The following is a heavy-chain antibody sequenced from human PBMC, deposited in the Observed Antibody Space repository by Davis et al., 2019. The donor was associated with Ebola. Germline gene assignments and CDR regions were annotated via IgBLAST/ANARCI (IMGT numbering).Heavy chain of an antibody. CDR1: GFTFSDYY. D-gene: IGHD3-3*01. CDR3: ARHYDFWSGYYYGMDV. Sequence: GESLKISCAASGFTFSDYYMSWIRQAPGKGLEWVSYISSSSSYIYYADSVKGRFTISRDNAKNSLYLQMNSLRAEDTAVYYCARHYDFWSGYYYGMDVWGKGTTVTVSS. V-gene: IGHV3-11*06. CDR2: ISSSSSYI. J-gene: IGHJ6*04.